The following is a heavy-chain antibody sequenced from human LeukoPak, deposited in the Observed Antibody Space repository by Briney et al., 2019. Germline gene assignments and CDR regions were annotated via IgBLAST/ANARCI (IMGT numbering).Heavy chain of an antibody. J-gene: IGHJ4*02. CDR2: ISAYNGNT. Sequence: ASVKVSCKASGYTFTSYGISWVRQAPGQGLEWMGWISAYNGNTNYAQKLQGRVTMTTDTSTSTAYMELRSLRSDDTAVYYCARDFEASPVGLFDYWGQGTLVTVPS. D-gene: IGHD2-2*01. V-gene: IGHV1-18*04. CDR3: ARDFEASPVGLFDY. CDR1: GYTFTSYG.